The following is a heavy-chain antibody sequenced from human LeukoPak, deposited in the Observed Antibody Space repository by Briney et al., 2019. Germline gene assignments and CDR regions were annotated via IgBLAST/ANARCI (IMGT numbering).Heavy chain of an antibody. CDR3: AKDPYGSGNWFDP. J-gene: IGHJ5*02. Sequence: GGSLRLSCAASGFTFSSYSMNWVRQASGKGLEWVSSISTSSSYKYYADSVKGRFTISRDNSKNTLYLQMNSLRAEDTAVFYCAKDPYGSGNWFDPWGQGTLVTVSS. D-gene: IGHD3-10*01. V-gene: IGHV3-21*04. CDR1: GFTFSSYS. CDR2: ISTSSSYK.